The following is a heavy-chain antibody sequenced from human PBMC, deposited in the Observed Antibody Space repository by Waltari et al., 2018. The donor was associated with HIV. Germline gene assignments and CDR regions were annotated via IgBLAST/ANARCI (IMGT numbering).Heavy chain of an antibody. Sequence: KGLEWVPFIQYNGSKKHYADSVKGRFTISRDNSDNTMYLEMNSLRTEDTAVYYCATNLVVAATATFDYWGQGTRVIVPA. J-gene: IGHJ4*02. CDR3: ATNLVVAATATFDY. D-gene: IGHD2-15*01. CDR2: IQYNGSKK. V-gene: IGHV3-30*02.